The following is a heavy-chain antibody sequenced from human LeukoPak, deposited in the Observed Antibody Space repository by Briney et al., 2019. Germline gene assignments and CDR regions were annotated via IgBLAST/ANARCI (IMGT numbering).Heavy chain of an antibody. J-gene: IGHJ4*02. CDR3: ARDWGDYSYGPQDDY. CDR2: ISSSGGTI. CDR1: GFTFSSYE. D-gene: IGHD5-18*01. V-gene: IGHV3-48*03. Sequence: PGGSLRLSCAASGFTFSSYEMNWVRQAPGKGLEWLSYISSSGGTIHYADSVKGRFTISRDNAKDSLYLQMNSLRAEDTAVYYCARDWGDYSYGPQDDYWGQGTLVTVSS.